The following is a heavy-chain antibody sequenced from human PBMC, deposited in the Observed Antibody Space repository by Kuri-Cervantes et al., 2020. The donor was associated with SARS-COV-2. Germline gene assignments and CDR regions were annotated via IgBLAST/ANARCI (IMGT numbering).Heavy chain of an antibody. J-gene: IGHJ4*02. Sequence: GGSLRLSCAVYGGSFSGYYWSWIRQPPGKGLEWASAISGSGGSTYYADSVKGRFTISRDNSKNTLYLQMNSLRAEDTAVYYCARDPISPYCSGGSCYSYFDYWGQGTLVTVSS. CDR1: GGSFSGYY. CDR3: ARDPISPYCSGGSCYSYFDY. CDR2: ISGSGGST. V-gene: IGHV3-23*01. D-gene: IGHD2-15*01.